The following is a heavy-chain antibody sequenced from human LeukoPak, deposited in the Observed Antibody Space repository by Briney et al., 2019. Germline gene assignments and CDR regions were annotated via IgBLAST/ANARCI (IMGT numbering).Heavy chain of an antibody. Sequence: GGSLRLSCAASGFTFDDYGMSWVRQAPGKGLEWVSGINWNGGSTGYADSEKGRFTISRDNAKNSLYLQMNSLRAEDTALYHCARERGETATVTTLFDYWGQGTLVTVSS. J-gene: IGHJ4*02. CDR3: ARERGETATVTTLFDY. CDR1: GFTFDDYG. CDR2: INWNGGST. V-gene: IGHV3-20*01. D-gene: IGHD4-17*01.